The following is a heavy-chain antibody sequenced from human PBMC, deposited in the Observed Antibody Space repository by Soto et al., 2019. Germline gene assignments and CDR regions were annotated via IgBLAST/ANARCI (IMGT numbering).Heavy chain of an antibody. CDR1: GYTFTGYF. CDR3: ARDASGSRIFYYYGMDV. V-gene: IGHV1-2*06. Sequence: ASVKVSCKASGYTFTGYFIHWLRLAPGQGPEWMGRINPNSGATNFAQKFQGRVNMTRDTSISAAHMELSRLRSDDTAVYYCARDASGSRIFYYYGMDVWGQGTSVTVSS. CDR2: INPNSGAT. D-gene: IGHD3-10*01. J-gene: IGHJ6*02.